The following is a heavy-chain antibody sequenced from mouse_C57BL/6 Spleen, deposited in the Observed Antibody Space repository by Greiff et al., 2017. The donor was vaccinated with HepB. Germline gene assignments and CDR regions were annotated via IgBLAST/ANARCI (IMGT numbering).Heavy chain of an antibody. J-gene: IGHJ4*01. CDR1: GYSFTGYY. Sequence: EVQRVESGPELVKPGASVKISCKASGYSFTGYYMNWVKQSPEKSLEWIGEINPSTGGTTYNQKFKAKATLTVDKSSSTAYMQLKSLTSEDSAVYYCARSRYYGISSPYYYAMDYWGQGTSVTVSS. CDR2: INPSTGGT. V-gene: IGHV1-42*01. CDR3: ARSRYYGISSPYYYAMDY. D-gene: IGHD1-1*01.